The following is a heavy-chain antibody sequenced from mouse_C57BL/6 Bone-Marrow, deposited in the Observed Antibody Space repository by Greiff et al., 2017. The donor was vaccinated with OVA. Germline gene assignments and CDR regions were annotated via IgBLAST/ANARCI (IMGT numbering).Heavy chain of an antibody. CDR3: APTTVVAPLDY. CDR1: GYAFSSSW. D-gene: IGHD1-1*01. Sequence: VQLQESGPELVKPGASVKISCKASGYAFSSSWMNWVKQRPGKGLEWIGRIYPGDGDTNYNGKFKGKATLTADKSSSTAYMQLSSLTSEDSAVYYCAPTTVVAPLDYWGKGTTLTVTT. J-gene: IGHJ2*01. V-gene: IGHV1-82*01. CDR2: IYPGDGDT.